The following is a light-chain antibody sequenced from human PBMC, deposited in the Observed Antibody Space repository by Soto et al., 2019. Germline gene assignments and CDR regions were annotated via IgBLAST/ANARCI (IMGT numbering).Light chain of an antibody. V-gene: IGLV1-44*01. CDR2: TDN. J-gene: IGLJ2*01. Sequence: QSVLTQPPSASGTPGQRVTISCSGGSSNIGSHTVNWYQQLPGTAPKLLMYTDNWRPSGVPDRFSGSESGTSASLAISGLQSEDEADYYCAAWDDSLNGVVFGGGTQLTVL. CDR1: SSNIGSHT. CDR3: AAWDDSLNGVV.